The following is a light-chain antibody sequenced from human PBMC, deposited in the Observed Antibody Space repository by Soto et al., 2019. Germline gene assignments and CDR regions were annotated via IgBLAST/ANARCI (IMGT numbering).Light chain of an antibody. CDR1: QSVSSNY. V-gene: IGKV3-20*01. J-gene: IGKJ1*01. CDR2: GAS. Sequence: DIVLAQSPGTLSLSPGEGATLSCRTSQSVSSNYLAWYQQRPGQAPRLIIYGASSRATGIPDRFSGSGSGTDFTLTISRLEPEDFAVYYCQQYGSSPRTFGQGTKVDIK. CDR3: QQYGSSPRT.